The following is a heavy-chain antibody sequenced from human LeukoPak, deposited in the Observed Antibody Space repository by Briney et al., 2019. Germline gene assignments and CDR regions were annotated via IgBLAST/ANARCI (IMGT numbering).Heavy chain of an antibody. J-gene: IGHJ6*04. D-gene: IGHD6-19*01. CDR1: GFTFDDYA. V-gene: IGHV3-43*02. CDR3: AKDRTGYSSGYSMDV. Sequence: RPGGSLRLSCAASGFTFDDYAMHWVRQAPGKGLEWVSLISGDSYRTDYADSVKGRFTISRDNNKNSLYLQMNSLRNEDTALYFCAKDRTGYSSGYSMDVWGKGATVTVSS. CDR2: ISGDSYRT.